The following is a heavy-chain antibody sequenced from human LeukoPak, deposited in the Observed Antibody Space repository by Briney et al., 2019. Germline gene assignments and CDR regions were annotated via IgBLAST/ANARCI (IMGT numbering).Heavy chain of an antibody. Sequence: GGSLRLSCAASGFTFSSYWMHWVRQAPGKGLVWVSRINSDGSSTSYADSVKGRFTTSRDNAKNTLYLQMNSLRAEDTAVYYCARVWGGDGLNYGMDVWGQGTTVTVSS. CDR1: GFTFSSYW. J-gene: IGHJ6*02. D-gene: IGHD3-16*01. CDR2: INSDGSST. CDR3: ARVWGGDGLNYGMDV. V-gene: IGHV3-74*01.